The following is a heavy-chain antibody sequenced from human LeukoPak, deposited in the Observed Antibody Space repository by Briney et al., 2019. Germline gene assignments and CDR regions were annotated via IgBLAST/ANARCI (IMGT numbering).Heavy chain of an antibody. CDR3: ARWGGYYSYYMDV. V-gene: IGHV1-69*05. CDR1: GYTFSNYA. CDR2: IIPLFGKA. Sequence: ASVKVSCKASGYTFSNYAISWVRQAPGQGLEWMGGIIPLFGKAYYAQKFQGRVTITTDESTTTAYMELSSLRSEDTALYYCARWGGYYSYYMDVWGKGTTVTVSS. J-gene: IGHJ6*03. D-gene: IGHD3-16*01.